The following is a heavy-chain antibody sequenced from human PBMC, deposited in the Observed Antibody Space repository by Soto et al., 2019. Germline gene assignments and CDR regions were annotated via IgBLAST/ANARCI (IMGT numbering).Heavy chain of an antibody. CDR2: IYYSGST. CDR1: GGSISSYY. CDR3: ARQPVLRYFDWPPYSYYYYGMDV. D-gene: IGHD3-9*01. V-gene: IGHV4-59*08. J-gene: IGHJ6*02. Sequence: SETLSLTCTVSGGSISSYYWSWIRQPPGKGLEWIGYIYYSGSTNYNPSLKSRVTISVDTSKNQFSLKLSSVTAADTAVYYCARQPVLRYFDWPPYSYYYYGMDVWGQGTTVTVSS.